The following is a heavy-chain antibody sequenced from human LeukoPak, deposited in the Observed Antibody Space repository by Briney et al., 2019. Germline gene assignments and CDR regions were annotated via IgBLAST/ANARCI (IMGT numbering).Heavy chain of an antibody. Sequence: SETLSLTCTVSGDSISSYYWSWIRQPAGKGLEWIGRIHPSGSTNYNPSLRSRVTLSVDTSKNQFSLKLSSVTAADTAVYYCTRGPPPDFDYWGRGTLVTVSS. J-gene: IGHJ4*02. CDR2: IHPSGST. CDR3: TRGPPPDFDY. V-gene: IGHV4-4*07. CDR1: GDSISSYY.